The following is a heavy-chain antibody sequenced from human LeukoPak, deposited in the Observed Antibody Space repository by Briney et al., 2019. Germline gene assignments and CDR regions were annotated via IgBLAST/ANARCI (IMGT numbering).Heavy chain of an antibody. CDR2: IYHSGST. J-gene: IGHJ4*02. V-gene: IGHV4-30-2*01. CDR1: GGSISSGGYS. D-gene: IGHD4-17*01. Sequence: TSETLSRNCAVSGGSISSGGYSWSWLRQPPGKGLEWIGYIYHSGSTYYNPSLKSRVTISVDRSKNQFSLKLSSVTAADTAVYYCASMTTVTGVDYWGQGTLVTVSS. CDR3: ASMTTVTGVDY.